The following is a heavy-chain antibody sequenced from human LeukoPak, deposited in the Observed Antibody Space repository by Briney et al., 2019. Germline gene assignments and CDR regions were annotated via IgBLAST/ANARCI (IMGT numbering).Heavy chain of an antibody. V-gene: IGHV1-69*05. CDR1: GGTFSSYA. CDR2: IIPIFGTA. CDR3: ARMVFGGDYYYYMDV. D-gene: IGHD3/OR15-3a*01. Sequence: GASVRVSCKASGGTFSSYAISWVRQAPGQGLEWMGGIIPIFGTANYAQKFQGRVTITTDESTSTAYMELSSLRSEDTAVYYCARMVFGGDYYYYMDVWGKGTTVTVSS. J-gene: IGHJ6*03.